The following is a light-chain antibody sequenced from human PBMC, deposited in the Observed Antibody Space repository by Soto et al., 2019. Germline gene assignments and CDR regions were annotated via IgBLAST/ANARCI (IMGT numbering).Light chain of an antibody. CDR1: QDISDY. V-gene: IGKV1-33*01. Sequence: DIQMTQSPSSLSASVGDRVTITCQASQDISDYLNWYHQKPGKAPKFLIYDASYLETVVPSRFIRIGSWTDFTFTSSSLQPEDIETYYCQQYHSLQFTLVPGTTVDIK. CDR2: DAS. CDR3: QQYHSLQFT. J-gene: IGKJ3*01.